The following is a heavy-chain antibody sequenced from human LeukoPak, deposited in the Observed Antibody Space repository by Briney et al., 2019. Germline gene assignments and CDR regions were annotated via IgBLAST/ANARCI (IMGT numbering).Heavy chain of an antibody. CDR2: IYYSGST. Sequence: PSETLSLTCIVSGGSISSYYWSWIRQPPGKGLEWIGYIYYSGSTNYNPSLKSRVTISVDTSKNQFSLKLSSVTAADTAVYYCARERIAVARGYYFDYWGQGTLVTVSS. V-gene: IGHV4-59*01. CDR1: GGSISSYY. CDR3: ARERIAVARGYYFDY. D-gene: IGHD6-19*01. J-gene: IGHJ4*02.